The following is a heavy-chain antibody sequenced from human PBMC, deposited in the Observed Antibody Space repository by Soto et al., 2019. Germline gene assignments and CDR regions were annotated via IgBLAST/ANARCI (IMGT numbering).Heavy chain of an antibody. CDR1: GASMRSYY. Sequence: SETLSLTCNVSGASMRSYYWTWMRLSPGKGLEWIGDIFYSGSTNLNPSLRSRLSISIDTSKNKFSLMLNSVTAADTAVYYCARDLRCCGLDVWGQGTTVTVSS. V-gene: IGHV4-59*01. J-gene: IGHJ6*02. CDR2: IFYSGST. D-gene: IGHD3-9*01. CDR3: ARDLRCCGLDV.